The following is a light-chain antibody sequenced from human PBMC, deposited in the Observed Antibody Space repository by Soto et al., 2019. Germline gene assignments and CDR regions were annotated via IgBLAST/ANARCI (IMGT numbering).Light chain of an antibody. CDR2: EVN. Sequence: QSALTQPASVSGSPGQSITTSCTGTSSDVGGYDYVSWYQLHPGKAPKLMVFEVNNRPSGVSYRFPGSKSGNTASLTISGLQAEDEADYFCSSYSISTAYLFGTGTKVTVL. V-gene: IGLV2-14*01. CDR1: SSDVGGYDY. J-gene: IGLJ1*01. CDR3: SSYSISTAYL.